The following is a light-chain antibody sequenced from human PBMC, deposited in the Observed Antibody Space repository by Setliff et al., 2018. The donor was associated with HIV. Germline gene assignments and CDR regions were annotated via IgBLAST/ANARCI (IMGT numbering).Light chain of an antibody. Sequence: QSVLTQPRSVSGSPGQSVTISCTGTTSDVGGYNFVSRYQQYPGKAPKLMIYDDSKRPSGLSNRFSGSKSGNTASLTISGLQAEDEADYYCCSYAGSATWVFGGGTK. J-gene: IGLJ2*01. V-gene: IGLV2-11*01. CDR2: DDS. CDR3: CSYAGSATWV. CDR1: TSDVGGYNF.